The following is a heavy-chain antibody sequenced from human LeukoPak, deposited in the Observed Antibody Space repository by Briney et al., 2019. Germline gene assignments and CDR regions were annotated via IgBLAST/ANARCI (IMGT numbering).Heavy chain of an antibody. CDR2: IYYSGST. CDR1: GASIRNYY. J-gene: IGHJ5*02. Sequence: SETLSLTCTVFGASIRNYYWSWIRQSPGKGLEWIGYIYYSGSTNYNPSLESRVAMSVGTSKNQFSLRLSSVTAADTAIYYCARRYSSSWYVGFFDPWGQGTLVTVSS. CDR3: ARRYSSSWYVGFFDP. D-gene: IGHD6-13*01. V-gene: IGHV4-59*08.